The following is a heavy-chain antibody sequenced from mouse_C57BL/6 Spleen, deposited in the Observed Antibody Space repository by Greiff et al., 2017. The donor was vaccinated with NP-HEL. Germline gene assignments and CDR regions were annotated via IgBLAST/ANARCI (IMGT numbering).Heavy chain of an antibody. CDR3: AREKAYYDYEDYAMDY. D-gene: IGHD2-4*01. CDR2: IYYSGTI. V-gene: IGHV3-5*01. Sequence: EVQLQESGPGLVKPSQTVFLTCTVTGISITTGNYRWSWIRQFPGNKLEWIGYIYYSGTITYNPSLTSRTTITRDTPKNQFFLEMNSLTAEDTATYYCAREKAYYDYEDYAMDYWGQGTSVTVSS. J-gene: IGHJ4*01. CDR1: GISITTGNYR.